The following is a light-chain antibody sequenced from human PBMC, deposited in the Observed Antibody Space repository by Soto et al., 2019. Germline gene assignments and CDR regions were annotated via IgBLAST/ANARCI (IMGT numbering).Light chain of an antibody. J-gene: IGKJ1*01. V-gene: IGKV1-8*01. CDR3: QQYYSYPRT. CDR1: QHISSF. CDR2: ASS. Sequence: AIRVTQSPSSISASPGDRVTITCRASQHISSFLAWYQQRPGKAPNLLLYASSSLQSGVPSRFSGSGSGTDFTLTISNLQSEDVGTYYCQQYYSYPRTFGQGTKVEIK.